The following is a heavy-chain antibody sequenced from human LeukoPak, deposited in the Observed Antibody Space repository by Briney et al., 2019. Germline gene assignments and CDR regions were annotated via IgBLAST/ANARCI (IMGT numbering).Heavy chain of an antibody. Sequence: ASVKVSCKASGYTFTSYYMHWVRQAPGQGLEWMGIINPSGGSTSYAQKFQGRVTMTRDTSTSTVYMELSSLRSEDTAVYYCAREDVIAVVVNGAFDIWGQGTMVTVSS. D-gene: IGHD2-15*01. CDR2: INPSGGST. CDR3: AREDVIAVVVNGAFDI. V-gene: IGHV1-46*01. J-gene: IGHJ3*02. CDR1: GYTFTSYY.